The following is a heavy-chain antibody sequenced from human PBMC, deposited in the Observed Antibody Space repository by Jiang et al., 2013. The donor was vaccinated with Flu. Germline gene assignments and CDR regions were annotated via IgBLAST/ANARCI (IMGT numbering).Heavy chain of an antibody. J-gene: IGHJ4*02. V-gene: IGHV5-51*03. CDR3: VSYDSSGYVEY. D-gene: IGHD3-22*01. CDR1: GYSFTTYW. Sequence: GAEVKKPGEPLKISCKGSGYSFTTYWIGWVRQMSGNGLEWMGVINLADSDIRYSPSFQGQVTFSADKSITTAYLQWRSLKASDSAIYYCVSYDSSGYVEYWGQGTLVTVSS. CDR2: INLADSDI.